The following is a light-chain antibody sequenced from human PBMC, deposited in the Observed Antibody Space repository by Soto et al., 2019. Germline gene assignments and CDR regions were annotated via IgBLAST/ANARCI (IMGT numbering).Light chain of an antibody. V-gene: IGKV1-39*01. J-gene: IGKJ1*01. CDR2: SAS. CDR1: QNIGRY. CDR3: QQSSSTPLT. Sequence: IQMTQSPSSLSASVGDRVTITCRASQNIGRYFNWYLQKPGKAPKLLIYSASSLQSGVPSRFSGSGSGTDFTLTISSLQPEDFGTYYCQQSSSTPLTFGQGTQVEI.